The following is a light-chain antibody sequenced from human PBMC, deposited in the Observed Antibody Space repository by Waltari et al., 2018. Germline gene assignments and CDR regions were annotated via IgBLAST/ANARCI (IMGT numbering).Light chain of an antibody. CDR1: QSLLYRDGNTY. CDR3: MQGTQWPGT. V-gene: IGKV2-30*01. Sequence: DVVMTQSPLSLAATLGQPASISCRSSQSLLYRDGNTYLTWFHQRPGQAPRRLQYQVSNRDSGVPNRFSGSGSGTDFTLTISRVEAEDVGIFFCMQGTQWPGTFGQGTKVEIK. CDR2: QVS. J-gene: IGKJ1*01.